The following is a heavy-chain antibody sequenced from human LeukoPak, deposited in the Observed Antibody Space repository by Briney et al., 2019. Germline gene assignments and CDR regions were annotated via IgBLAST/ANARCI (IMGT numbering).Heavy chain of an antibody. V-gene: IGHV3-23*01. J-gene: IGHJ6*04. CDR3: AELGITMIGGV. CDR1: EFTFSSYG. Sequence: GGSLRLSCAASEFTFSSYGMSWVRQAPGKGLEWVSAISGSGGSTYYADSVKGRFTISRDNSKNTLYLQMNSLRAEDTAVYYCAELGITMIGGVWGKGTTVTISS. D-gene: IGHD3-10*02. CDR2: ISGSGGST.